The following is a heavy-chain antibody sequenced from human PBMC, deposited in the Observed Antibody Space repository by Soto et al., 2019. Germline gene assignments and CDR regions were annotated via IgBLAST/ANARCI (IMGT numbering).Heavy chain of an antibody. CDR1: GFSLSTSGVG. J-gene: IGHJ4*02. V-gene: IGHV2-5*02. D-gene: IGHD1-1*01. CDR2: IYWDDDK. Sequence: QITLEESGPTRVKPTQSLALTCTFSGFSLSTSGVGVGWVRQPPGKALEWLALIYWDDDKRYSPSLQSRLTIINDTSKIQVVLIMIHRDPSDTATYYCAHSLWPGTRAYFDYWGQGTLVTVSS. CDR3: AHSLWPGTRAYFDY.